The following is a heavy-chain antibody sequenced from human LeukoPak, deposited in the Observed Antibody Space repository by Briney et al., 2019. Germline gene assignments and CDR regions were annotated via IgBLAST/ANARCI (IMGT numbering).Heavy chain of an antibody. CDR1: GFKFSDYS. Sequence: PGGSLRLSCAASGFKFSDYSMNWVRQAPGKGLEWVASISAFSTYVYYPDSVKGRFTVSRDNARNSVYLQLDSLRDEDTALYFCAGASYWFESSGHPQHYYFDYWGQGTMVVLSS. CDR3: AGASYWFESSGHPQHYYFDY. V-gene: IGHV3-21*01. D-gene: IGHD6-19*01. CDR2: ISAFSTYV. J-gene: IGHJ4*02.